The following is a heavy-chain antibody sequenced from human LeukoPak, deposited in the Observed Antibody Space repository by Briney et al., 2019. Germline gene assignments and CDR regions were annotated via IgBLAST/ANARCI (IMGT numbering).Heavy chain of an antibody. J-gene: IGHJ4*02. CDR1: GYTFTGYY. D-gene: IGHD5-12*01. V-gene: IGHV1-2*06. CDR2: INPNSGGT. CDR3: ARDRYSGYGGFDY. Sequence: GASVKVSCKASGYTFTGYYMHWVRQAPGQGLEWMGRINPNSGGTNYAQKFQGRVTITADESTSTAYMELSSLRSEDTAVYYCARDRYSGYGGFDYWGQGTLVTVSS.